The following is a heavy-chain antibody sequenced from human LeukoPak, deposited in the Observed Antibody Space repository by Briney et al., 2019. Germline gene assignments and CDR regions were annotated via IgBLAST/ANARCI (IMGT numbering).Heavy chain of an antibody. V-gene: IGHV1-3*01. J-gene: IGHJ4*02. CDR1: GYTFTSYA. Sequence: ASVKVSCKASGYTFTSYAMHWVRQAPGQRLEWMGSINAGNGNTKYSQKFQGRVTITRDTSASTAYMELSSLRSEDTAVYYCAREVSLTYYYGPGSFDYWGQGTLVTVSS. D-gene: IGHD3-10*01. CDR3: AREVSLTYYYGPGSFDY. CDR2: INAGNGNT.